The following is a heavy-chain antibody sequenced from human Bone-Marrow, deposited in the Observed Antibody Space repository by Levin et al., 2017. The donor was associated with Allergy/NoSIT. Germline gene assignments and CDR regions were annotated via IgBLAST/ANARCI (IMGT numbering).Heavy chain of an antibody. Sequence: PRASVKVSCKASGFAFTTNYAMQWVRQAPGQRLEWMGWINVGNGNTKYSQRFQGRVTISRDTSASTAYMELSSLRSEDTAVYYCATTIMPAARGLTDYWGQGTLVTVSS. CDR3: ATTIMPAARGLTDY. D-gene: IGHD2-2*01. CDR1: GFAFTTNYA. J-gene: IGHJ4*02. CDR2: INVGNGNT. V-gene: IGHV1-3*01.